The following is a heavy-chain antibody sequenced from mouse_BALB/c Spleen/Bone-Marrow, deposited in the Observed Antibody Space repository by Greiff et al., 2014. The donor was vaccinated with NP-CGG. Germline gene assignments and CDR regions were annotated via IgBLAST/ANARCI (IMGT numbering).Heavy chain of an antibody. Sequence: VQLQQSGAELAKPGASVKMSCKASGYTFTSYWMHWVKQRPGQGLEWIGYINPSTGYTEYNQKFKDKATLTADKSSSTAYMQLSSLTSEDSAVYYCARSGTVVDTALIYWGQGTLVTVSA. CDR1: GYTFTSYW. J-gene: IGHJ3*01. CDR2: INPSTGYT. D-gene: IGHD1-1*01. V-gene: IGHV1-7*01. CDR3: ARSGTVVDTALIY.